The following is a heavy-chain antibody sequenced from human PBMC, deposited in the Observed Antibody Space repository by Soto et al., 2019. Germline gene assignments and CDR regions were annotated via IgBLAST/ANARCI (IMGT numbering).Heavy chain of an antibody. CDR2: INHSGST. CDR1: GGSFSGYY. CDR3: ARVRGSTVALHWVDY. V-gene: IGHV4-34*01. Sequence: SETLSLTCAVYGGSFSGYYWSWIRQPPGKGLEWIGEINHSGSTNYNPSLKSRVTISVDTSKNQFSLKLSSVTAADTAVYYCARVRGSTVALHWVDYWGQGTLVTVSS. D-gene: IGHD6-19*01. J-gene: IGHJ4*02.